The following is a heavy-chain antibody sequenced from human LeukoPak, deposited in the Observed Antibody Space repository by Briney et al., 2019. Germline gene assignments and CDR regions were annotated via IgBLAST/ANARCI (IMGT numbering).Heavy chain of an antibody. Sequence: GGSLRLSCAASGFTFSNYAMSWVRQAPGKGLEWVSSISSSSSYIYYADSVKGRFTISRDNAKNSLYLQMNSLRAEDTAVYYCARGGDGYNSPNDYWGQGTLVTVSS. CDR1: GFTFSNYA. V-gene: IGHV3-21*01. D-gene: IGHD5-24*01. CDR3: ARGGDGYNSPNDY. CDR2: ISSSSSYI. J-gene: IGHJ4*02.